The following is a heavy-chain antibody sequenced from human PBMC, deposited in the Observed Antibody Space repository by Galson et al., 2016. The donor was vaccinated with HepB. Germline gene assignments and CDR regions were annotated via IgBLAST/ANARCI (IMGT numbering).Heavy chain of an antibody. CDR3: AKVRNIVATSRDH. CDR2: TSGSGDNA. V-gene: IGHV3-23*01. Sequence: SLRLSCAASGFTFSAYAMTWVRQAPGKGLEWVSSTSGSGDNADYVESVKGRFTISRDNSNYRVYLQMHRLRVEDTAIYYCAKVRNIVATSRDHWGQGILVTVSS. CDR1: GFTFSAYA. J-gene: IGHJ4*02. D-gene: IGHD5-12*01.